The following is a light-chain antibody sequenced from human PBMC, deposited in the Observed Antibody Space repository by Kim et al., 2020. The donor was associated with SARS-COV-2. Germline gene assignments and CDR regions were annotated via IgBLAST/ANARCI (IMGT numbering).Light chain of an antibody. J-gene: IGKJ4*01. CDR2: KVS. CDR1: QSLVHRDGNTY. CDR3: LQCTHRALT. V-gene: IGKV2-30*02. Sequence: DVVMTQSPLSLPVTVGQPASISCRSSQSLVHRDGNTYLNWFQQRPSQSPRRLIYKVSYRDSGVPDRFSGSGSGTDFTLKISRVEAEDVGVYYCLQCTHRALTFGGGTKVDIK.